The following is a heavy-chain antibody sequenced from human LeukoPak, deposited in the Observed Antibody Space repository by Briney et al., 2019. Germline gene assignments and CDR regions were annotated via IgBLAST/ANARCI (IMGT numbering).Heavy chain of an antibody. CDR3: ARMVPAAAPYFDY. CDR2: NIPMIGIA. Sequence: SVKVSFKGAGDAFSSNGISWVWLGPGPGLGWEGRNIPMIGIANYAHKFQARVTITADKSTSTAYMELSSLRSEDTAVYYCARMVPAAAPYFDYWGQGTLVTVSS. J-gene: IGHJ4*02. V-gene: IGHV1-69*04. CDR1: GDAFSSNG. D-gene: IGHD2-2*01.